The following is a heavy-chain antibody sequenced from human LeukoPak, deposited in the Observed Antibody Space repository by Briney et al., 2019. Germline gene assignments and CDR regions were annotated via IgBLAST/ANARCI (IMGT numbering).Heavy chain of an antibody. V-gene: IGHV3-74*01. CDR2: INSDGSST. CDR3: ARGLSGYASTLGY. CDR1: GFTFSNYW. J-gene: IGHJ4*02. D-gene: IGHD6-13*01. Sequence: GGSLRLSCAASGFTFSNYWMHWARQAPGKGLVWVSRINSDGSSTNYADSVKGRFTISRDNAKNTLYLQMNSLRAEDTAVYYCARGLSGYASTLGYWGQGTLVTVSS.